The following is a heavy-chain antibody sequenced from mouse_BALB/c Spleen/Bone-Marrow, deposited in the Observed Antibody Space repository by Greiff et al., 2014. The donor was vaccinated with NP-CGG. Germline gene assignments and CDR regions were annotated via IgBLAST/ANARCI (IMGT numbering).Heavy chain of an antibody. CDR2: IYPGSDST. D-gene: IGHD4-1*01. Sequence: QVQLQQSGAELVKPGTSVKMSCKASGYTFTSYWMHWVKQRPGQGLEWIGDIYPGSDSTNYNEKFKSKATLTVDTSSSTAYMQXXXXTSXDSAVYYCAREKDWVFDYWGQGTTLTVSS. V-gene: IGHV1-55*01. CDR3: AREKDWVFDY. CDR1: GYTFTSYW. J-gene: IGHJ2*01.